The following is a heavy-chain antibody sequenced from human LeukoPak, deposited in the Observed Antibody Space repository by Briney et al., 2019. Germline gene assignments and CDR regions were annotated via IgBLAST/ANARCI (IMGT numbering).Heavy chain of an antibody. Sequence: GASVKVSCKASGGTFSSYAISWVRQAPGQGLEWMGRIIPILGIANYAQKLQGRVTMTTDTSTSTAYMELRSLRSDDTAVYYCARDEFAGSGWYEPFDYWGQGTLVTVSS. CDR2: IIPILGIA. CDR1: GGTFSSYA. V-gene: IGHV1-69*04. D-gene: IGHD6-19*01. J-gene: IGHJ4*02. CDR3: ARDEFAGSGWYEPFDY.